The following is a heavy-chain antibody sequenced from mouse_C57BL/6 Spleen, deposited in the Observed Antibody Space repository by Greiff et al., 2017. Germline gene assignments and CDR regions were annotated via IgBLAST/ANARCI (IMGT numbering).Heavy chain of an antibody. CDR1: GYAFTNYL. CDR2: INPGSGGT. V-gene: IGHV1-54*01. J-gene: IGHJ2*01. CDR3: ARRTPYYFDD. Sequence: VQLQQSGAELVRPGTSVKVSCKASGYAFTNYLIEWVKQRPGQGLEWIGVINPGSGGTNYNEKFKGKATLTADKSSSTAYMQLSSLTSEDSAVYFCARRTPYYFDDWGQGTTLTVSS.